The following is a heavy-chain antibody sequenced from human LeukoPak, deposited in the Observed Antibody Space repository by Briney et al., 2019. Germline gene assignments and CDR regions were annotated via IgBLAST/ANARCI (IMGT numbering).Heavy chain of an antibody. J-gene: IGHJ6*03. CDR2: IKQDGSEK. Sequence: GGSLRLSCAASGFTFSSYEMNWVRQAPGKGLEWVANIKQDGSEKYYVDSVKGRFTISRDNAKNSLYLQMNSLRAEDTAVYYCARDLSGTTPRADYYYYMDVWGKGTTVTVSS. D-gene: IGHD1-1*01. CDR1: GFTFSSYE. CDR3: ARDLSGTTPRADYYYYMDV. V-gene: IGHV3-7*01.